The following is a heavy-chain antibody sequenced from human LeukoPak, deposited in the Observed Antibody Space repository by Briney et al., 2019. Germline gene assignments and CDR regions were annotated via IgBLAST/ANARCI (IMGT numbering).Heavy chain of an antibody. Sequence: ASVKVSCKASGYTFTSYGISWVRQAPGQGLEWMGWISAYNGNTNYAQKLQGRVTMTTDTSTSTAYMELRSLRSDDTAVYYCARVGNWNDDYYYGMDVWGQGTTVTVSS. CDR3: ARVGNWNDDYYYGMDV. D-gene: IGHD1-1*01. V-gene: IGHV1-18*01. CDR1: GYTFTSYG. J-gene: IGHJ6*02. CDR2: ISAYNGNT.